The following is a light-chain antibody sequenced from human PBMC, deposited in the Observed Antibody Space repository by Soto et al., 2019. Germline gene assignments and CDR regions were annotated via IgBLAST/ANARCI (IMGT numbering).Light chain of an antibody. J-gene: IGKJ4*01. CDR2: KAS. V-gene: IGKV1-5*03. CDR3: QQYNSYSPLT. CDR1: QSISTS. Sequence: DVQMTQSPSTLSASVGDRVTITCRASQSISTSLAWYQQKPGKAPKLLIYKASSLESGVPSRFRGSGSGTEFALTISSLQPDDFATYYCQQYNSYSPLTFGGGTKVEIK.